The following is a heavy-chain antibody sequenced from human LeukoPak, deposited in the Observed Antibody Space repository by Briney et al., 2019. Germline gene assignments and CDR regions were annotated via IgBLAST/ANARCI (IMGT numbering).Heavy chain of an antibody. D-gene: IGHD6-13*01. CDR1: GYTFTNFW. CDR2: IYPGDSDT. CDR3: ASLHSSTWPIY. V-gene: IGHV5-51*01. J-gene: IGHJ4*02. Sequence: GESPKISCKGSGYTFTNFWIGWVRQMPGKGLEWMGVIYPGDSDTRYSPSFQGQVSISADKSISTAYLQWSSLKASDTAMYYCASLHSSTWPIYWGQGTLVTVSS.